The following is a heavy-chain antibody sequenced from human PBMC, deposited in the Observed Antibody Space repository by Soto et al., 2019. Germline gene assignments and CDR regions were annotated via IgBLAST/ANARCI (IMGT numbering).Heavy chain of an antibody. Sequence: QVQLVQSGAEVKKPGSSVKVSCKASGGSFRREAINWVRQAPGQGPEWMGGILPIFGTADYAQKFQGRVTXXSDVSTTKDYMELGTLRVEDTAVYYCARRHEFGRNSDAFDDWGQGTMVTVSS. CDR1: GGSFRREA. CDR3: ARRHEFGRNSDAFDD. D-gene: IGHD1-1*01. J-gene: IGHJ3*01. CDR2: ILPIFGTA. V-gene: IGHV1-69*05.